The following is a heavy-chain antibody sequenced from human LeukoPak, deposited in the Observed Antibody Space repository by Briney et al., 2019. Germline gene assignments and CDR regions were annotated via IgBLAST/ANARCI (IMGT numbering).Heavy chain of an antibody. D-gene: IGHD3-10*01. CDR2: ISSSSSYI. CDR1: GFTFSSYS. J-gene: IGHJ4*02. CDR3: ARDSGWFGELYHDY. V-gene: IGHV3-21*01. Sequence: GGSLRLSCAASGFTFSSYSMNWVRQAPGKGLEWVSSISSSSSYIYYADSVKGRFTISRDNAKNSLYLQMNSLRAEDTAVYYCARDSGWFGELYHDYWGQGTLVIVSA.